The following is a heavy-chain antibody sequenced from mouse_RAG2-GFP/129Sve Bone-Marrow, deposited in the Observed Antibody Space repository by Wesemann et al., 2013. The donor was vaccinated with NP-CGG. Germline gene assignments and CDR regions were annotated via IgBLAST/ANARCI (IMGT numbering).Heavy chain of an antibody. J-gene: IGHJ1*01. CDR2: INSNGGST. CDR3: ARHIGPSCWYFDV. CDR1: GFTFSSYY. Sequence: ETGGGLVKLGGSLKLSCAASGFTFSSYYMSWVRQTPEKRLELVAAINSNGGSTYYPDTVKGRFTISRDNAKNTLYLQMSSLKSEDTALYYCARHIGPSCWYFDVWGAGDHGSPSPQ. V-gene: IGHV5-6-2*01.